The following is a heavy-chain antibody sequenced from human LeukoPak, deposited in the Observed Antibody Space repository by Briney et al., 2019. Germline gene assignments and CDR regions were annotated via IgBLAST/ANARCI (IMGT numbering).Heavy chain of an antibody. CDR1: GFVFSDYS. CDR2: ISRDSGTI. Sequence: GGSLRPSCTASGFVFSDYSMNWVRQAPGKGLEWLSYISRDSGTIYYADSVKSRFTISRDNARNSLFLQMSRLRAEDTAVYYCASLPGAVAVDYWGQGTLVTVSS. CDR3: ASLPGAVAVDY. J-gene: IGHJ4*02. V-gene: IGHV3-48*01. D-gene: IGHD6-19*01.